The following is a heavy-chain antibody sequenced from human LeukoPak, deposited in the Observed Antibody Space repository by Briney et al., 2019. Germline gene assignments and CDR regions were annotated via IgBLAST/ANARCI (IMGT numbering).Heavy chain of an antibody. Sequence: SVKVSCKASGYTFTSYGISWVRQAPGQGLEWMGWISAYNGNTNYAQKLQGRVTMTTDTSTSTAYMELRSLRSDDTAVYYCARASRVNSSSWYLYWGQGTLVTVSS. D-gene: IGHD6-13*01. CDR2: ISAYNGNT. CDR3: ARASRVNSSSWYLY. CDR1: GYTFTSYG. J-gene: IGHJ4*02. V-gene: IGHV1-18*01.